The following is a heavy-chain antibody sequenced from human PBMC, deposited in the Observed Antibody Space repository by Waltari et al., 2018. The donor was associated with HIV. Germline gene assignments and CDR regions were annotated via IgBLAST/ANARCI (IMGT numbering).Heavy chain of an antibody. V-gene: IGHV1-18*01. CDR2: VSTKKGNT. CDR3: ARDLYMGRGVISDY. J-gene: IGHJ4*02. Sequence: QVQLVQSGAEVKTPGASVKVSCKASGYTFTSYAINWVRQAPGQGPEWMGWVSTKKGNTNYEQKIQGRVTMTTDASTSTVYRELRSLRSDDTAIYYCARDLYMGRGVISDYWGQGTLVTVSS. D-gene: IGHD3-10*01. CDR1: GYTFTSYA.